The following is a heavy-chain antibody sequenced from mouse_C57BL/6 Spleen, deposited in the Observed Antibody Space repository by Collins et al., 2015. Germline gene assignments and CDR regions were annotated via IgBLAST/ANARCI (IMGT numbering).Heavy chain of an antibody. V-gene: IGHV1-80*01. J-gene: IGHJ1*03. CDR2: IYPGDGDT. CDR3: ARYYYGSSYDPHWYFDV. D-gene: IGHD1-1*01. Sequence: QVQLQQSGAELVKPGASVKISCKASGYAFSSYWMNWVKQRPGKGLEWIGQIYPGDGDTNYNGKFKGKATLTADKSSSTAYMQLSSLTSEDSAVYFCARYYYGSSYDPHWYFDVWGTGTTVTVSS. CDR1: GYAFSSYW.